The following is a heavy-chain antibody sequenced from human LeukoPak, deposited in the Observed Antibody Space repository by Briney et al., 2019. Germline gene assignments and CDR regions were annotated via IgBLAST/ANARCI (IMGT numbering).Heavy chain of an antibody. V-gene: IGHV3-23*01. CDR2: ISGSGGSR. CDR3: ARGVDDTSSYYSLGAFDI. Sequence: HSGGSLRLSCVASGFTFSTYAMSWVRQAPGKGLEWVSGISGSGGSRYNADSVKGRFTISRDNSKNTLYLQMNSLSAEDTAVYSCARGVDDTSSYYSLGAFDIWGQGTVVTVSS. J-gene: IGHJ3*02. CDR1: GFTFSTYA. D-gene: IGHD3-22*01.